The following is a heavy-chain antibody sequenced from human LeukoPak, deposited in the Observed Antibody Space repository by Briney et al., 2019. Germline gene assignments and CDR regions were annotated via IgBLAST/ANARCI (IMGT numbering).Heavy chain of an antibody. CDR1: GDSVSSNSAA. CDR2: TYYRSKWYN. V-gene: IGHV6-1*01. CDR3: ARARPDVAWPDAFDI. Sequence: SQTLSLTCAISGDSVSSNSAAWDWLRQSPSRGLEWLGSTYYRSKWYNDYAVSVKSRITINPDTSKNQFSLQLNSVTPEDTAVYYCARARPDVAWPDAFDIWGQGTMVTVSS. J-gene: IGHJ3*02. D-gene: IGHD6-6*01.